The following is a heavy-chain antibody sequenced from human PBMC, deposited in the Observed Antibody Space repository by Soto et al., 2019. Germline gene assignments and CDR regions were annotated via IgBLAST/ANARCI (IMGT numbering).Heavy chain of an antibody. D-gene: IGHD6-19*01. CDR1: GFSFVNYA. Sequence: PGGSLRLSCAASGFSFVNYATNWVRQAPGKGLEWVSGLSGSGTSTYYADSVKGRFTISRDNSRGTLFLQMDSLTADDTAVYYCAKATTNGGWFNPFDSWGQGALVTVSS. V-gene: IGHV3-23*01. CDR3: AKATTNGGWFNPFDS. CDR2: LSGSGTST. J-gene: IGHJ4*02.